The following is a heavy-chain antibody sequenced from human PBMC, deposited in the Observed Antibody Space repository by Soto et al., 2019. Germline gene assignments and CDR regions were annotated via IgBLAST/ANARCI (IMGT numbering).Heavy chain of an antibody. CDR2: IYYSGST. J-gene: IGHJ5*02. CDR1: GGSISSGGYY. D-gene: IGHD3-3*01. Sequence: KASETLSLTCTVSGGSISSGGYYWSWIRQHPGKGLEWIGYIYYSGSTYYNPSLKSRVTISVDTSKNQFSLKLSSVTAADTAVYYCARAIADLEWLIGPFDPWGQGTLVTVS. CDR3: ARAIADLEWLIGPFDP. V-gene: IGHV4-31*03.